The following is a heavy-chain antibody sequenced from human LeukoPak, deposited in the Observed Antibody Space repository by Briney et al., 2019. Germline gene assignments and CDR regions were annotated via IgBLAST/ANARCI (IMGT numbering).Heavy chain of an antibody. CDR1: GFTFSNYA. D-gene: IGHD3-3*01. J-gene: IGHJ5*02. CDR3: AKDGYDFWSAYQIDL. CDR2: ISGSDGST. V-gene: IGHV3-23*01. Sequence: AGGSLRLSCAASGFTFSNYAMTWVRQAPGKGLEWVSAISGSDGSTYYSDSVTGRFTISRDYLQNTLYLQMSRLRADDTAVYYCAKDGYDFWSAYQIDLWGQGTLVTVSS.